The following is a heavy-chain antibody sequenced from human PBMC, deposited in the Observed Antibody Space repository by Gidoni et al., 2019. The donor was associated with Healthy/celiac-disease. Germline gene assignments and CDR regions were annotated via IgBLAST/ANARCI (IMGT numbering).Heavy chain of an antibody. D-gene: IGHD4-17*01. V-gene: IGHV4-38-2*02. CDR3: AREMTTVTIYYFDY. J-gene: IGHJ4*02. CDR1: GYSICSGYY. Sequence: QVQLQESGPGLVKPSETLSLTCAVSGYSICSGYYWGWIRQPPGKGLEWIGSIYHSGSTYYNPSLKSRVTISVDTSKNQFSLKLSSVTAADTAVYYCAREMTTVTIYYFDYWGQGTLVTVSS. CDR2: IYHSGST.